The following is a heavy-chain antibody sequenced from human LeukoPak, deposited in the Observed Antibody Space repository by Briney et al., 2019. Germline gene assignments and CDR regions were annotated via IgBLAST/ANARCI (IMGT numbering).Heavy chain of an antibody. CDR3: ARDVGGSSWYWRYFDY. CDR1: GGSISSYY. D-gene: IGHD6-13*01. CDR2: IYYSGST. J-gene: IGHJ4*02. Sequence: SETLSLTCTVSGGSISSYYWSWIRQPPGKGLEWIGYIYYSGSTNYNPSLKSRVTISVDTSKNQFSLKLSSVTAADTAVYYCARDVGGSSWYWRYFDYWGQGTLVTVSS. V-gene: IGHV4-59*01.